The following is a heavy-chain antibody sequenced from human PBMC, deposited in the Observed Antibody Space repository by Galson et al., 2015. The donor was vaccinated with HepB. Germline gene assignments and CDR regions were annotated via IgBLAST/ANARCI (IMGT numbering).Heavy chain of an antibody. D-gene: IGHD2/OR15-2a*01. CDR1: GFTFSSFG. CDR2: IVGSGGGT. Sequence: SLSLSCAASGFTFSSFGMAWVRQAPGKGLEWVSSIVGSGGGTVYADSVKGRFTISRDNSRNTLYLQMSSLRAEDTAVYYCARGGGGFLDSWGQGTLVTGSS. V-gene: IGHV3-23*01. CDR3: ARGGGGFLDS. J-gene: IGHJ4*02.